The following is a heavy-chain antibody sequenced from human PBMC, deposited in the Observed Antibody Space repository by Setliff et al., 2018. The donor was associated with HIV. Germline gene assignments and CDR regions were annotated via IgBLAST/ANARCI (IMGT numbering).Heavy chain of an antibody. D-gene: IGHD2-15*01. CDR2: LHYNGNT. Sequence: SETLSLTCTVSGGSISSYYWTWIRQPPGKGLEWIGYLHYNGNTNSNSSLTSRLTMSVDTSRNHFSLKLNSVTTADTAMYYCAGYCGGGSCASIWGQGTMVTVSS. CDR3: AGYCGGGSCASI. CDR1: GGSISSYY. V-gene: IGHV4-59*01. J-gene: IGHJ3*02.